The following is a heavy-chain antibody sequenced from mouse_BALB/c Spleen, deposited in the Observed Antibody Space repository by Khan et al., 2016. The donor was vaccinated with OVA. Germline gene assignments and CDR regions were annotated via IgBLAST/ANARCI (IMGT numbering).Heavy chain of an antibody. CDR2: IFPGTGTT. Sequence: VQLQESGAELVKPGASVKLSCKTSGYTFTSYWIQWVKQRPGQGLGWIGEIFPGTGTTYYNENFKGKATLTVDTSSSTAFMQLSSLTSGDSAVYFCARYYFGSFEFAYWGQGTLVTVS. CDR1: GYTFTSYW. CDR3: ARYYFGSFEFAY. D-gene: IGHD2-1*01. V-gene: IGHV1S132*01. J-gene: IGHJ3*01.